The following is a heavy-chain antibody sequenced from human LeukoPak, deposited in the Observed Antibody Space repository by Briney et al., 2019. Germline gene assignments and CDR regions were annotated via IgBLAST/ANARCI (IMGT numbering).Heavy chain of an antibody. Sequence: GESLKISCKGSGYSFTSYWIGWVRQMPGKGLEWMGIIYPDDSDTRYSPSFQGQVTISADKSISTAYLQWSSLKASDTAMYCCGRHRCSSISCYRNTFDIWGQGTMVTVSS. V-gene: IGHV5-51*01. CDR3: GRHRCSSISCYRNTFDI. J-gene: IGHJ3*02. CDR1: GYSFTSYW. CDR2: IYPDDSDT. D-gene: IGHD2-2*01.